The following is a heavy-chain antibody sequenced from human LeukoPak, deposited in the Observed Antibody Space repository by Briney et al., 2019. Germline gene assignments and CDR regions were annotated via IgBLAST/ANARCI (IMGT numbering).Heavy chain of an antibody. CDR3: AKVGDSSGYPGEAFDI. V-gene: IGHV3-23*01. D-gene: IGHD3-22*01. CDR2: ISGSGGST. Sequence: GGSLRLSCAASGFTFSSYAMSWVRQAPGKGLEWVSAISGSGGSTYYADSVKGRFTISRDNFKNTLYLQMNSLRAEDTAVYYCAKVGDSSGYPGEAFDIWGQGTMVTVSS. J-gene: IGHJ3*02. CDR1: GFTFSSYA.